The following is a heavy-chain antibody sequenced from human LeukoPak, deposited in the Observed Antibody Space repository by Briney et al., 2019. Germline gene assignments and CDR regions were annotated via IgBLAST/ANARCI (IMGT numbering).Heavy chain of an antibody. V-gene: IGHV3-21*01. CDR1: GFTFSSYS. J-gene: IGHJ4*02. CDR3: ARDYSSSSLDY. D-gene: IGHD6-6*01. Sequence: GGSLRLSCAASGFTFSSYSMNWVRQAPGKGLEWVSSISSSRYIYYADSVKGRFTISRDNAKNSLYLQRNSLRAEDTALYYCARDYSSSSLDYWGQGTLVTVSS. CDR2: ISSSRYI.